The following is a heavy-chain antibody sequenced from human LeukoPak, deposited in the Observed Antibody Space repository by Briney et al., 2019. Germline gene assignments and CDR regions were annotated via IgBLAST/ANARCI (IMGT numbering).Heavy chain of an antibody. Sequence: ASVKVSCKVSGYTLNDLAIHWVRQVPGKGLEWMGGFDPEDAETTYAELFQGRVTMTEDTSTDTAYMELNSLRSEDTAVYYCATGVTAFGILSNHYYYYLDVWGKGTTVTVSS. D-gene: IGHD3-3*01. CDR2: FDPEDAET. J-gene: IGHJ6*03. CDR1: GYTLNDLA. CDR3: ATGVTAFGILSNHYYYYLDV. V-gene: IGHV1-24*01.